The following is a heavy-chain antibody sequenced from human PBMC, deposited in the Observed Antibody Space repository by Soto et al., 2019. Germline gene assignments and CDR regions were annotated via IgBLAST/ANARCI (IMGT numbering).Heavy chain of an antibody. D-gene: IGHD6-13*01. V-gene: IGHV3-21*01. CDR1: GFTFSSYS. J-gene: IGHJ6*02. CDR3: ARDLSIAAATHYYYYGMDV. CDR2: ISSSSSYI. Sequence: EVQLVESGGGLVKPGGSLRLSCAASGFTFSSYSMNWVRQAPGKGLEWVSSISSSSSYIYYADSVKGRFTISRDNAKNSLYLQMNSLRAEDKAVYYCARDLSIAAATHYYYYGMDVWGQGTTVTVSS.